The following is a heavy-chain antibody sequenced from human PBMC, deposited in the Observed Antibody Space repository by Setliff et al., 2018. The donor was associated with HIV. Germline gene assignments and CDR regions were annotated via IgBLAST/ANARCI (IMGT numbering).Heavy chain of an antibody. CDR2: INHSGST. CDR3: ARGLDYYGSGSYLPLGY. Sequence: SETLSLTCTVPGGSINRSNYYWTWIRQPPGKGLEWIGEINHSGSTDYNPSLKSRVTISVDTSKRQFSLKLSSVTAADTAVYYCARGLDYYGSGSYLPLGYWGQGTLVTVSS. J-gene: IGHJ4*02. V-gene: IGHV4-39*07. CDR1: GGSINRSNYY. D-gene: IGHD3-10*01.